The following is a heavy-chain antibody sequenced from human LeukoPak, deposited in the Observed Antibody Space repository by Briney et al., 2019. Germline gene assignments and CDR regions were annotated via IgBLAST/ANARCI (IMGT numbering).Heavy chain of an antibody. V-gene: IGHV1-69*04. J-gene: IGHJ4*02. CDR2: IIPILGIA. Sequence: ASVKVSCKASGGTFSSYAISWVRQAPGQGLEWMGRIIPILGIANYAQKFQGRVTITADKSTSTAYMELSSLRSEDTAVYYCATRRMSYYYDSSGYYSLFDYWGQGTLVTVSS. D-gene: IGHD3-22*01. CDR3: ATRRMSYYYDSSGYYSLFDY. CDR1: GGTFSSYA.